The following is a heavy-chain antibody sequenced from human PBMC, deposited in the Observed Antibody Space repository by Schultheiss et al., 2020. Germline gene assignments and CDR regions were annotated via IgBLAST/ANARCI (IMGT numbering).Heavy chain of an antibody. CDR1: GFTFSSYS. CDR2: ISSSSSYI. CDR3: ARDSGELLLDY. V-gene: IGHV3-21*01. J-gene: IGHJ4*02. Sequence: GGSLRLSCAASGFTFSSYSMNWVRQAPGKGLEWVSSISSSSSYIYYADSVKCRFTISRDNAKNSLYLQMNSLRAEDTAVYYCARDSGELLLDYWGQGTLVTVSS. D-gene: IGHD3-10*01.